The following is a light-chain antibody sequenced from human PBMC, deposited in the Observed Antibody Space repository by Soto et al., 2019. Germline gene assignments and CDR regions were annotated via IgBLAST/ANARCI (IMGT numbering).Light chain of an antibody. CDR2: GAS. CDR3: QQYGTSRPT. Sequence: PGERATLSCRASQSVSRTSLAWYQQQPGQAPRLLIYGASSRATDIPDRFSGSGSGKDFTLIVSRLEPEDFAVYFCQQYGTSRPTFGPGTKVDIK. J-gene: IGKJ3*01. CDR1: QSVSRTS. V-gene: IGKV3-20*01.